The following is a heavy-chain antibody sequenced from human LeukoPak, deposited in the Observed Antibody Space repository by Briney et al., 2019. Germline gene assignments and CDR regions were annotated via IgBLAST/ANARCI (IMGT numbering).Heavy chain of an antibody. J-gene: IGHJ4*02. CDR2: SHSSGDT. V-gene: IGHV4-59*02. D-gene: IGHD3-10*01. CDR3: ARLGPGGHGEFDY. CDR1: GGSVSDYY. Sequence: SETLSLTCTFSGGSVSDYYWGWIRQPPGKGLEWIGYSHSSGDTNYHSSLKSRVTISLDTSKNEFSLKLSSVTAADTAVYYCARLGPGGHGEFDYWGQGTLVTVSS.